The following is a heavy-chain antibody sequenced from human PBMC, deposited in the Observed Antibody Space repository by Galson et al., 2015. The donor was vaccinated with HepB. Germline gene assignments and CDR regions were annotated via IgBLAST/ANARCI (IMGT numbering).Heavy chain of an antibody. Sequence: PALVKPTQTLTLTCTLSGFSITTDYTGVGWIRQPPGKALEWLALIYWDGNKYYSPSLKSRLSITTDTSENQVVLKMTNMDPVDTATYYCGHTAGWLADSWGQGTPVTVSP. J-gene: IGHJ4*02. V-gene: IGHV2-5*02. CDR1: GFSITTDYTG. D-gene: IGHD3-9*01. CDR3: GHTAGWLADS. CDR2: IYWDGNK.